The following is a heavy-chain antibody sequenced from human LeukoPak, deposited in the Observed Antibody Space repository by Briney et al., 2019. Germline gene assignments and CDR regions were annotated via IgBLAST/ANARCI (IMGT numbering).Heavy chain of an antibody. D-gene: IGHD2-21*02. Sequence: GESLKISCKGSGYSFTSYWIAWVRQMPVKGLEWMGIIYPGDSDTRYSPSFQGQVTISADKSISTAYLQWSSLKASDTAIYYCARQVVVTALFDYWGQGTLVTVSS. CDR2: IYPGDSDT. CDR1: GYSFTSYW. V-gene: IGHV5-51*01. J-gene: IGHJ4*02. CDR3: ARQVVVTALFDY.